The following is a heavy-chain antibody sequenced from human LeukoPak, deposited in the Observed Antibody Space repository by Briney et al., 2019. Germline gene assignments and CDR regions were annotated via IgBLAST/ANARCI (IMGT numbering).Heavy chain of an antibody. Sequence: GGSLRLSCAASGFTFNNYGMHWVRQAPGKGLEWLAFIRYDGSNTYYADSVKGRFTVSRDDSKNTLYLQMNSLRGDDTAVYYCAKDGTSYYYIYYWGQGTLVTVSS. CDR1: GFTFNNYG. CDR3: AKDGTSYYYIYY. J-gene: IGHJ4*02. V-gene: IGHV3-30*02. CDR2: IRYDGSNT. D-gene: IGHD2/OR15-2a*01.